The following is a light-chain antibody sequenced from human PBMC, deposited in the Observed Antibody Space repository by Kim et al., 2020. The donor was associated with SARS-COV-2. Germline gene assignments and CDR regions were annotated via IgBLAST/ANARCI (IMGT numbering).Light chain of an antibody. CDR1: KLGDKY. J-gene: IGLJ2*01. CDR3: QAWDSSTEVV. Sequence: VSPGQTASISCSGDKLGDKYACWYQQKPGQSPVLVIYQDSKRPSGIPERFSGSNSGNTATLTISGTQAMDEADYYCQAWDSSTEVVFGGGTQRPS. V-gene: IGLV3-1*01. CDR2: QDS.